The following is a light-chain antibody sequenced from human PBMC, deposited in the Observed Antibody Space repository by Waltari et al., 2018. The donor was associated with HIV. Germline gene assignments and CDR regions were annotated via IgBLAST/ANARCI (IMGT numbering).Light chain of an antibody. CDR3: QSYDASLSGVI. V-gene: IGLV1-40*01. Sequence: QSVLTQPPSVSGAPGQRVTISCTWSSSNIAAGFDVHWYQQLPGTAPKLLTYGNSNRPSGVPDRFSGSKSGTSASLAITGLQAEDEADYYCQSYDASLSGVIFGGGTELTVL. J-gene: IGLJ2*01. CDR1: SSNIAAGFD. CDR2: GNS.